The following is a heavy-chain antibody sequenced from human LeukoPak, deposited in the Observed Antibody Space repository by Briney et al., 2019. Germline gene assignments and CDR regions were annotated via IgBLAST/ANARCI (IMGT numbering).Heavy chain of an antibody. J-gene: IGHJ4*02. CDR2: IKQEGSGK. CDR3: ARGERRSYYFDY. Sequence: GSLRLSCAASGFTISSYWRIWVRQAPGKGLEGVANIKQEGSGKYYVDSVKGRFTISRDNAKNSLYLQMNSLRAEDTAVYYCARGERRSYYFDYWGQGTLVTVSS. V-gene: IGHV3-7*01. D-gene: IGHD1-1*01. CDR1: GFTISSYW.